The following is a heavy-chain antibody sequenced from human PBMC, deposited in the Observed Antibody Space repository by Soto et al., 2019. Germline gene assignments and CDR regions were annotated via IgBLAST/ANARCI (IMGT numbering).Heavy chain of an antibody. Sequence: GGSLRLSCAASGFTFSGYAMSWVRQAPGKGLEWVSAISGSGVSTYYADSVKGRFTISRDNSKNTLYLQMNSLRAEDTAVYYCAKDNVARYFDLRSGYFDSWGQGTLVTVSS. J-gene: IGHJ4*02. D-gene: IGHD3-9*01. CDR1: GFTFSGYA. V-gene: IGHV3-23*01. CDR3: AKDNVARYFDLRSGYFDS. CDR2: ISGSGVST.